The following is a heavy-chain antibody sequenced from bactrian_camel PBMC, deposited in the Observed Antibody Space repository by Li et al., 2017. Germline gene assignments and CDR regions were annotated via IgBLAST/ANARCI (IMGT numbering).Heavy chain of an antibody. D-gene: IGHD3*01. CDR3: AAEGPWVSYPLMRYEYKS. J-gene: IGHJ6*01. CDR2: ITTNSGST. CDR1: GYIPRSAF. V-gene: IGHV3S28*01. Sequence: QLVESGGGSVQTGDSLRLSCTYNGYIPRSAFITWFRQAPGKEREGVASITTNSGSTIYADSVKGRFTISQDYAENTIYLQMDGLKLGDTAVYYCAAEGPWVSYPLMRYEYKSWGQGTQVTVS.